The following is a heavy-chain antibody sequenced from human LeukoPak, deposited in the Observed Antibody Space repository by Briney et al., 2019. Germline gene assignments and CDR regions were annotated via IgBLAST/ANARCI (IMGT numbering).Heavy chain of an antibody. J-gene: IGHJ5*02. Sequence: PSETLSLTCTVSGGSISSSSYYWGWIRQPPGKGLEWIGSVYYSGSTYYNPSLKSRVTISVDTSKNQFSLKLSSVTAADTAVYYCARLLLRYGGYANWFDPWGQGTLVTVSS. V-gene: IGHV4-39*01. CDR1: GGSISSSSYY. CDR2: VYYSGST. D-gene: IGHD4-17*01. CDR3: ARLLLRYGGYANWFDP.